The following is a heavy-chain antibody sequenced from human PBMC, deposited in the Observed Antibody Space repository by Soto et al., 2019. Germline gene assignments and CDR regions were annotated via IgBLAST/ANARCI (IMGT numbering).Heavy chain of an antibody. V-gene: IGHV4-30-4*01. Sequence: SETLSLTCTVSGGSISSGDYYWRWIRQPPGKGLEWIGYIYYSGSTYYNPSLKSRVTISVDTSKNQFSLKLSSVTAADTAVYYCARAIKGFGVAHYGMDVWGQGTTVTVSS. CDR1: GGSISSGDYY. CDR2: IYYSGST. D-gene: IGHD3-3*01. J-gene: IGHJ6*02. CDR3: ARAIKGFGVAHYGMDV.